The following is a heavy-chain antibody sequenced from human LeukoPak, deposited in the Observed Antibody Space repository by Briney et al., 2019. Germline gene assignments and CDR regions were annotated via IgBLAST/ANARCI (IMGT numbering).Heavy chain of an antibody. CDR1: GVTFSSYG. D-gene: IGHD1-14*01. V-gene: IGHV3-30*18. CDR2: ISYDGSNK. J-gene: IGHJ4*02. CDR3: AKDQVARITKPVY. Sequence: PGRSLRLSCAASGVTFSSYGMHWVRQAAGKGLERVAVISYDGSNKYYADSVKGRFTISRDNSKNTLYLQMNSLRAEDTAVYYCAKDQVARITKPVYWGQGTLVTVSS.